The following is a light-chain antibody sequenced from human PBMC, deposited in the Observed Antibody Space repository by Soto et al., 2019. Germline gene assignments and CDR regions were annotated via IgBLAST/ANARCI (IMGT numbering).Light chain of an antibody. CDR3: HQYSKWPLT. CDR2: DAS. CDR1: QSAISN. J-gene: IGKJ4*01. V-gene: IGKV3-15*01. Sequence: EIVMTQSPATLSVSPGERVTLSFRASQSAISNLAWYQQKPGQTPRLLIYDASARATDIPARFSGSGSGTDFTLTFSSLLSEDFAVYYCHQYSKWPLTFGGRANVDI.